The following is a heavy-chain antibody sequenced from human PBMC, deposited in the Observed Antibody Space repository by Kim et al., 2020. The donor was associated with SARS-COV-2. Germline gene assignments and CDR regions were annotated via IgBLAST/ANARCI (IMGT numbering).Heavy chain of an antibody. CDR2: ISSNGGST. D-gene: IGHD3-22*01. V-gene: IGHV3-64*01. CDR1: GFTFSSYA. CDR3: ARARGSGYNDY. Sequence: GGSLRLSCAASGFTFSSYAMHWVRQAPGKGLEYVSAISSNGGSTYYGNSVKGRFTISRDNSKNTLYLQMGSLRAEDMAVYYCARARGSGYNDYWGQGTLVTVSS. J-gene: IGHJ4*02.